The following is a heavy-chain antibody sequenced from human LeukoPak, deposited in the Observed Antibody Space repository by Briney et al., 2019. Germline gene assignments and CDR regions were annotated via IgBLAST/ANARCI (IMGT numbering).Heavy chain of an antibody. CDR3: ARHHYYDSSGYLVGDFWFDP. J-gene: IGHJ5*02. D-gene: IGHD3-22*01. CDR1: GGSINTTSYY. V-gene: IGHV4-39*01. Sequence: SETLSLTCTVSGGSINTTSYYWGWIRQPPGKGLEWIGSIYYSGRTYYNPSLKSRVTISVDTSKNQFSLSLSSVTAADTAVYYCARHHYYDSSGYLVGDFWFDPWGQGTLVTVSS. CDR2: IYYSGRT.